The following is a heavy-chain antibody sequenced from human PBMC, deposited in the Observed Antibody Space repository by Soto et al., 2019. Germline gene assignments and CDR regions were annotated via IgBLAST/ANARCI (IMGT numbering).Heavy chain of an antibody. D-gene: IGHD3-22*01. V-gene: IGHV1-46*01. J-gene: IGHJ4*02. CDR3: ARGVDVSGVVVITTTPTFDY. CDR2: INPSGGST. Sequence: GASVKVSCKASGYTFTSYYMHWVRQAPGQGLEWMGIINPSGGSTSYAQKFQGRVTMTRDTSTSTVYMELSSLRSEDTVVYYCARGVDVSGVVVITTTPTFDYWGQGTLVTVSS. CDR1: GYTFTSYY.